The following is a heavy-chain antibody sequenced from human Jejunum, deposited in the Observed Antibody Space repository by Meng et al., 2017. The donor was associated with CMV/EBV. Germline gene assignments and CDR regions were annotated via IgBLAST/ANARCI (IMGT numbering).Heavy chain of an antibody. Sequence: FSSYGMHWVSQDPGKGLEWVAFIRYDGSNTYYADSVKGRFTVSRDNSKNTVYLEMNSLRAEDTAVYYCAKGPRVIFHVNYYYGMDVWGQGATVTVSS. CDR2: IRYDGSNT. D-gene: IGHD2-21*01. CDR3: AKGPRVIFHVNYYYGMDV. J-gene: IGHJ6*02. CDR1: FSSYG. V-gene: IGHV3-30*02.